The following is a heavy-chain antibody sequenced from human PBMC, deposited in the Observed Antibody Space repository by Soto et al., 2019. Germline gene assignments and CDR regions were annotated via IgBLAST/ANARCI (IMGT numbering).Heavy chain of an antibody. V-gene: IGHV3-30*18. CDR3: AKDLSRWWELLDQFAY. D-gene: IGHD1-26*01. Sequence: PGGSLRLSCAASGFTFSSYGMHWVRQAPGKGLEWVAVISHDGSNKYYADSVKGRFTISRDNSKNTLYLHMNSLRAEDTAVYYCAKDLSRWWELLDQFAYWGQGTLVTVSS. CDR2: ISHDGSNK. CDR1: GFTFSSYG. J-gene: IGHJ4*02.